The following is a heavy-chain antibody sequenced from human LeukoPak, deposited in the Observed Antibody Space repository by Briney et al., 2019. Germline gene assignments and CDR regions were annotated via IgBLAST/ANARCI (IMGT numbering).Heavy chain of an antibody. CDR1: GGSFSGYY. D-gene: IGHD3-16*01. Sequence: TSETLSLTCAVYGGSFSGYYWSWIRQPPGKGLEWIGEINHSGSTNYNPSLKSRVTISVDTSKNQFSLKLSPVTAADTAVYYCARGAPYYDYVWGSPWGQGTLVTVSS. J-gene: IGHJ4*02. CDR3: ARGAPYYDYVWGSP. V-gene: IGHV4-34*01. CDR2: INHSGST.